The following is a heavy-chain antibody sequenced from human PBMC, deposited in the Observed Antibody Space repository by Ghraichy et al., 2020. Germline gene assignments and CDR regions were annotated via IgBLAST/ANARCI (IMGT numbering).Heavy chain of an antibody. D-gene: IGHD3-3*01. CDR3: AKGKQQYDFWSGYRYYYYMDV. J-gene: IGHJ6*03. CDR1: GFTFSSYA. CDR2: ISGSGGST. V-gene: IGHV3-23*01. Sequence: GGSLRLSCAASGFTFSSYAMSWVRQAPGKGLEWVSAISGSGGSTYYADSVKGRFTISRDNSKNTLYLQMNSLRAEDTAVYYCAKGKQQYDFWSGYRYYYYMDVWGKGTTVTVSS.